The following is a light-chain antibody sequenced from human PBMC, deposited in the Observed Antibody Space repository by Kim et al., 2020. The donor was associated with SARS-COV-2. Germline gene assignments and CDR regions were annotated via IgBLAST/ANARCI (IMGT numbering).Light chain of an antibody. CDR3: QQYYSTPRT. Sequence: DIVMTQSPDSVAVSLGERATINCKSSQSVLYSSNNKSYLAWYQQKPGQPPKLLIYWASTRESGVPDRFSGSGSGTDFTLTISSLQAEDVAVYYCQQYYSTPRTFGQGTKVDIK. V-gene: IGKV4-1*01. J-gene: IGKJ1*01. CDR2: WAS. CDR1: QSVLYSSNNKSY.